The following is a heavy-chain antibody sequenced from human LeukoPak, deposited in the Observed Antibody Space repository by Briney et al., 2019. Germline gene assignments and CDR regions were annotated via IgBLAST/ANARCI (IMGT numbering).Heavy chain of an antibody. CDR3: ARDWFTYYYGSGSYS. V-gene: IGHV3-53*01. D-gene: IGHD3-10*01. CDR1: GFTVSSNY. J-gene: IGHJ5*02. CDR2: IYSGGST. Sequence: GGSLRLSCAASGFTVSSNYMSWVRQAPGKGLEWVSVIYSGGSTYYADSVKGRFTISRDNAKNSLYLQMNSLRAEDTAVYYCARDWFTYYYGSGSYSWGQGTLVTVSS.